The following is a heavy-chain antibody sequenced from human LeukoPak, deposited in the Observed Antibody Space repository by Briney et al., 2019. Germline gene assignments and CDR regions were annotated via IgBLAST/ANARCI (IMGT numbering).Heavy chain of an antibody. CDR1: GGSISGYY. D-gene: IGHD6-19*01. V-gene: IGHV4-59*12. CDR2: IYYTGST. Sequence: SETLSLTCTVSGGSISGYYWSWIRQSPGKGLESIGYIYYTGSTNYNPSLKSRVTISVDTSKNQFSLKLSSVTAADTAVYYCARYYLQWLARSTNWFDPWGQGTLVTVSS. CDR3: ARYYLQWLARSTNWFDP. J-gene: IGHJ5*02.